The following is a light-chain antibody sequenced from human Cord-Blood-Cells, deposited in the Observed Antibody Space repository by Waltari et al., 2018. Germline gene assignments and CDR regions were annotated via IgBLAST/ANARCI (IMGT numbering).Light chain of an antibody. CDR1: QSISSW. V-gene: IGKV1-5*03. J-gene: IGKJ1*01. Sequence: DIQMSQSPSTPSASVGDRVTITCRARQSISSWLAWYQQKPGKAPKLLIYKASSLESGVPSRFSGSGSGTEFTLTISSLQPDEFATYYCQQYNSYSPWTFGQGTKVEIK. CDR2: KAS. CDR3: QQYNSYSPWT.